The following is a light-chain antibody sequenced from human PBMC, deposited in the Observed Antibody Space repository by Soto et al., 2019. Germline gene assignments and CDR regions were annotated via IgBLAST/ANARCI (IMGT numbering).Light chain of an antibody. CDR2: GAS. CDR1: QSVSSSY. J-gene: IGKJ1*01. Sequence: EIVLTQSPGTLSLSPGERATLSCRASQSVSSSYLAWYQQKPGQAPRLLIYGASSRATGIPDRFSGSGSGTDFTLTIIRLEPEDFAVYYCQKYETFGKGTKVDIK. CDR3: QKYET. V-gene: IGKV3-20*01.